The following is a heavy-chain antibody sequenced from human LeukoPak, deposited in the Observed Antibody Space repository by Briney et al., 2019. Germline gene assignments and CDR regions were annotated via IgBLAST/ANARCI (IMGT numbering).Heavy chain of an antibody. J-gene: IGHJ4*02. D-gene: IGHD1-20*01. CDR1: GFTFSDSD. Sequence: PGGSLRLSCAASGFTFSDSDIHWVRQAPGKGLEWVARIQTKANSYATAYDASLKGRLSVSRDDSKDTAYLEMYSLRTDDTAVYYCTAYISGRHWGQGTLVTVSS. CDR3: TAYISGRH. CDR2: IQTKANSYAT. V-gene: IGHV3-73*01.